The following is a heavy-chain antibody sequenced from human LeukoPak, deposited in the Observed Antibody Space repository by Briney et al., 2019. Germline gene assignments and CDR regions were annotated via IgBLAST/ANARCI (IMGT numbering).Heavy chain of an antibody. Sequence: GGSLRLSCAASGFTFSSYAMSWVRQAPGKGLEWVSAISGSGGSTYYADPVKGRFTISRDNSKNTLYLQMNSLRAEDTAVYYCAKTTWGPYYFDYWGQGTLVTVSS. J-gene: IGHJ4*02. V-gene: IGHV3-23*01. CDR3: AKTTWGPYYFDY. CDR2: ISGSGGST. CDR1: GFTFSSYA. D-gene: IGHD3-16*01.